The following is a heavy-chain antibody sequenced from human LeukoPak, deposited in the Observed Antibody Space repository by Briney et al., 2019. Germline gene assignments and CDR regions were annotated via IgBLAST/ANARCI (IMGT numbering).Heavy chain of an antibody. J-gene: IGHJ4*02. D-gene: IGHD2-2*01. V-gene: IGHV4-34*01. CDR2: INHSGST. CDR3: ARLCSSTSCYPFDY. Sequence: SETLSLTCAVYGGSFSGYYWSWIRQPPGKGLEWIGEINHSGSTNYNPSLKSRVTISVDTSKNQFSLKLSSVTAADTAVYYCARLCSSTSCYPFDYWGQGTLVIVSS. CDR1: GGSFSGYY.